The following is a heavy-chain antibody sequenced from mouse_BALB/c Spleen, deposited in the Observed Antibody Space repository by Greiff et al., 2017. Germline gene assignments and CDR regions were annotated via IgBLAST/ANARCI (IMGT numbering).Heavy chain of an antibody. V-gene: IGHV5-15*02. D-gene: IGHD1-1*01. CDR3: ASAEESFTTDTWFAY. CDR1: GFTFSDYG. Sequence: EVQLVESGGGLVQPGGSRKLSCAASGFTFSDYGMAWVRQAPGKGPEWVAFISDLAYSIYYADTVTGRFTISRENAKNTLYLEMSSLRSEDTAMYYDASAEESFTTDTWFAYWGQGTLVTVSA. J-gene: IGHJ3*01. CDR2: ISDLAYSI.